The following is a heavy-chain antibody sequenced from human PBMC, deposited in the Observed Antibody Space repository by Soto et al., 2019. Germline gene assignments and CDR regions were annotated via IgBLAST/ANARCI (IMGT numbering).Heavy chain of an antibody. CDR1: GFTFSSYS. CDR2: ISSSSSYI. CDR3: ARDLRNPSDFDY. V-gene: IGHV3-21*01. J-gene: IGHJ4*02. Sequence: PGGSLXLSCAASGFTFSSYSMNWVRQAPGKGLEWVSSISSSSSYIYYADSVKGRFTISRDNAKNSLYLQMNSLRAEDTAVYYCARDLRNPSDFDYWGQGTLVTVSS.